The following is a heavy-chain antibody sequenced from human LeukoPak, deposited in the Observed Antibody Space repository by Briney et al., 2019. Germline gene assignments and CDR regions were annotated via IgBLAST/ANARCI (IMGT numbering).Heavy chain of an antibody. V-gene: IGHV3-21*01. CDR2: ISSSSSYI. D-gene: IGHD1-26*01. Sequence: GGSLRLSCAASGFTFSSYSMNWVRQAPGKGLEWVSSISSSSSYIYYADSVKGRFTISRDNAKNSLYLQMNSLRAEDTAVYYCARVRGTYSGSYDAPFDYWGQGTLVTVSS. CDR3: ARVRGTYSGSYDAPFDY. J-gene: IGHJ4*02. CDR1: GFTFSSYS.